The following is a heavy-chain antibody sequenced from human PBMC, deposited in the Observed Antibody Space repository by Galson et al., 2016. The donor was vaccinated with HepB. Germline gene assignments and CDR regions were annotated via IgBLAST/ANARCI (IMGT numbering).Heavy chain of an antibody. CDR2: ISGSSEAI. J-gene: IGHJ4*02. Sequence: SLRLSCAASGFTFSTYAMSWVRQAPGKGLEWVSGISGSSEAIYYADSVKSRFTISRDNSKNALYLQMNSLRAEDTAVYYCATRLRAHANWGQGAQVTVSS. CDR3: ATRLRAHAN. V-gene: IGHV3-23*01. D-gene: IGHD1-26*01. CDR1: GFTFSTYA.